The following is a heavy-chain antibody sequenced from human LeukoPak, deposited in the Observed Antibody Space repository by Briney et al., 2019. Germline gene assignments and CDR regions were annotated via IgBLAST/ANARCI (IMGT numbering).Heavy chain of an antibody. CDR3: ARLVTGMSIAVAARGYFDF. J-gene: IGHJ4*02. Sequence: SETLSLTCAVYGGSFSGYYWSWLRQPPGKGLEWIGEINHSGSTNYNPSLKSRVTISVDTSKKQLSLKLSSVTAADTAVYYCARLVTGMSIAVAARGYFDFWGQGTLVTVSS. D-gene: IGHD6-19*01. CDR2: INHSGST. V-gene: IGHV4-34*01. CDR1: GGSFSGYY.